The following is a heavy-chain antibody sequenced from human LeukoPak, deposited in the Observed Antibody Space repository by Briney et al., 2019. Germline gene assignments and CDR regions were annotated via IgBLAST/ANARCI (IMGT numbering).Heavy chain of an antibody. CDR1: GGTFSSYA. D-gene: IGHD2-2*01. V-gene: IGHV1-69*04. J-gene: IGHJ4*02. CDR3: ARDGVVVPAAISYYFDY. Sequence: SVKVSCKASGGTFSSYAISWVRQAPGQGLEWMGRIMPILGIANYAQKFQGRVTITADKSTSTAYMELSSLRSEDTAVYYCARDGVVVPAAISYYFDYWGQGTLVTVSS. CDR2: IMPILGIA.